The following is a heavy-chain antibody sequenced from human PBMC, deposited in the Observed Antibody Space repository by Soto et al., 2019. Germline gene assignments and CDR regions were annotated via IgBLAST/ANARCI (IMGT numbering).Heavy chain of an antibody. CDR2: IWYDGSNK. CDR1: GFTFSSYG. CDR3: AREGGVQQLVLFGYYYGMDV. Sequence: QVQLVESGGGVVQPGRSLRLSCAASGFTFSSYGMHWVRQAPGKGLEWVAVIWYDGSNKYYADSVKGRFTISRDNSKNTLYLQMNSLRAEDTAVYYCAREGGVQQLVLFGYYYGMDVWGQGTTVTVSS. J-gene: IGHJ6*02. D-gene: IGHD6-13*01. V-gene: IGHV3-33*08.